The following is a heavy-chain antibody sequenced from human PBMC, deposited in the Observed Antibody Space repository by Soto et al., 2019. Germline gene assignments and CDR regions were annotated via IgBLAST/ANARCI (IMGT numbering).Heavy chain of an antibody. CDR2: ISYDGRNK. D-gene: IGHD6-6*01. V-gene: IGHV3-30*18. CDR3: PKDGYGGSSYYYYGMDF. CDR1: GFTFSSYG. J-gene: IGHJ6*02. Sequence: GGSRRLSCAASGFTFSSYGVHWVRQAPSKGLEWVAVISYDGRNKYYADSGNCRFTISRDNSTNTLYLHINSLRAEDTPVYYCPKDGYGGSSYYYYGMDFWGQGPTVTVSS.